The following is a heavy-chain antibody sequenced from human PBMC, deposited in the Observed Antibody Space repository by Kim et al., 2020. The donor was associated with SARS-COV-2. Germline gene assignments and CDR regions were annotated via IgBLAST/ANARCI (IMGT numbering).Heavy chain of an antibody. J-gene: IGHJ6*02. Sequence: GGSLRLSCTASGFTFGDYAMSWVRQAPGKGLEWVGFIRSKAYGGTTEYAASVKGRFTISRDDSKSIAYLQMNSLKTEDTAVYYCKSGYCSSTSCYGYYYGMDVWGQGTTVTVSS. CDR2: IRSKAYGGTT. D-gene: IGHD2-2*01. CDR1: GFTFGDYA. CDR3: KSGYCSSTSCYGYYYGMDV. V-gene: IGHV3-49*04.